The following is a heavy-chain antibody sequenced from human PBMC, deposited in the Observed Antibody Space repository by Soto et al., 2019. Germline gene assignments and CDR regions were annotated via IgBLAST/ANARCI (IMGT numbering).Heavy chain of an antibody. Sequence: GGSLRLSCAASGFTFSSYGMHWVRQAPGKGLEWVAVIWYDGSNKYYADSVKGRFTISRDNSKNTLYLQMNSLRAEDTAVYYCARDNEGGDPWGQQLVPNNWFDPWGQGTLVTVSS. D-gene: IGHD6-13*01. V-gene: IGHV3-33*01. CDR2: IWYDGSNK. J-gene: IGHJ5*02. CDR1: GFTFSSYG. CDR3: ARDNEGGDPWGQQLVPNNWFDP.